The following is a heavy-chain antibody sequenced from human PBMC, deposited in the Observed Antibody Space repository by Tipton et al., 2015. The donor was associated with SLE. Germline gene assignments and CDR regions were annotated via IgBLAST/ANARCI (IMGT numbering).Heavy chain of an antibody. CDR1: GGSFSGYY. J-gene: IGHJ5*02. D-gene: IGHD3-22*01. CDR2: INHSGST. Sequence: LRLSCAVYGGSFSGYYWSWIRQPPGKGLEWIGEINHSGSTNYNPSLKSRVTISVDTSKNQFSLKLSSVTAADTAVYYCARITTDPWGQGTLVTVSS. V-gene: IGHV4-34*01. CDR3: ARITTDP.